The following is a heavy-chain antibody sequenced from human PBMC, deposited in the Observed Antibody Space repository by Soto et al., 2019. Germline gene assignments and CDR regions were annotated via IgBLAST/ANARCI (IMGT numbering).Heavy chain of an antibody. D-gene: IGHD2-21*01. Sequence: QVKLVESGGGVVQPGRSLRLSCAASGFTFRSHGMHWVRQAPGKGLEWVAVIWYDGRHQYYGDSVKGRFTISRDNSKNTLSLKMNSRRAEDAAIYYCAGEGYGGEAPFDGWGQGTLVTVSS. J-gene: IGHJ4*02. CDR1: GFTFRSHG. V-gene: IGHV3-33*01. CDR2: IWYDGRHQ. CDR3: AGEGYGGEAPFDG.